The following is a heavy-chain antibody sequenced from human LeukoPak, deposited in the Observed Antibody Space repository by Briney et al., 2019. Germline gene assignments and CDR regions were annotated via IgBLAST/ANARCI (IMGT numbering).Heavy chain of an antibody. CDR1: GFTFSSYS. CDR3: AKAGLERRIYYYYGMDV. J-gene: IGHJ6*02. D-gene: IGHD1-1*01. CDR2: ISSSSSYI. Sequence: SGGSLRLSCAASGFTFSSYSMNWVRQAPGKGLEWVSSISSSSSYIYYADSVKGRFTISRDNAKNSLYLQMNSLRAEDTAVYYCAKAGLERRIYYYYGMDVWGQGTTVTVSS. V-gene: IGHV3-21*04.